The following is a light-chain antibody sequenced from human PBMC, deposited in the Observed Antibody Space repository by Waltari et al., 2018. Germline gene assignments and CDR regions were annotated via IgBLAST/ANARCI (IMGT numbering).Light chain of an antibody. CDR3: ASWDDSPVGRWV. J-gene: IGLJ3*02. CDR1: TSNLGDNV. Sequence: QSVLTQPPSASGAPGQRVTISCSGSTSNLGDNVVNWYQQIPGTAPKLLIYRNDLPPSGGPYRISGAKSGTSASLAISVLQSEDEGVYYFASWDDSPVGRWVFGGGTKLTVL. CDR2: RND. V-gene: IGLV1-44*01.